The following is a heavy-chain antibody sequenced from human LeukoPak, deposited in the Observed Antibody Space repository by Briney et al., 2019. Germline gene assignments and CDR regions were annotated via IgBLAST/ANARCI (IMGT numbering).Heavy chain of an antibody. Sequence: GGSLRLSCAASGFTFSSYGMHWVRQAPGKGLEWVAVIWYDGSNKYYADSVKGRFTISRDNSKNTLYLQMNSLRAEDTAVYYCARDSLRLERRGWFDPWGQGTLVTVSS. CDR1: GFTFSSYG. J-gene: IGHJ5*02. D-gene: IGHD1-1*01. CDR2: IWYDGSNK. V-gene: IGHV3-33*08. CDR3: ARDSLRLERRGWFDP.